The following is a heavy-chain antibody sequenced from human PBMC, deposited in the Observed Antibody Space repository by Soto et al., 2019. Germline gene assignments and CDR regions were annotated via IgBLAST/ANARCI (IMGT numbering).Heavy chain of an antibody. J-gene: IGHJ3*01. Sequence: QVQLQESGPGLVKPSETLSLTCTVSGGSISNYCWSWIRQPPGKGLEWIGYICYSESTDYNPSLKSRVIISVDTSKNQFSLKLSSGTTTDTAVYYCARHAGCSSTSCYRGAFDLWGQGTMVTVSS. CDR3: ARHAGCSSTSCYRGAFDL. D-gene: IGHD2-2*01. CDR1: GGSISNYC. V-gene: IGHV4-59*08. CDR2: ICYSEST.